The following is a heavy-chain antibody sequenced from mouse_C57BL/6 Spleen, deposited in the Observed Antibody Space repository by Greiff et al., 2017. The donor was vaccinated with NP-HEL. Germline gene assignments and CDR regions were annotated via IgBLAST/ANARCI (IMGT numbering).Heavy chain of an antibody. J-gene: IGHJ4*01. V-gene: IGHV5-4*01. CDR2: ISDGGSYT. CDR3: AREEENYYGSRGAMDY. Sequence: EVQGVESGGGLVKPGGSLKLSCAASGFTFSSYAMSWVRQTPEKRLEWVATISDGGSYTYYPDNVKGRFTISRDNAKNNLYLQMSHLKSEDTAMYYCAREEENYYGSRGAMDYWGKGTSVTVSS. D-gene: IGHD1-1*01. CDR1: GFTFSSYA.